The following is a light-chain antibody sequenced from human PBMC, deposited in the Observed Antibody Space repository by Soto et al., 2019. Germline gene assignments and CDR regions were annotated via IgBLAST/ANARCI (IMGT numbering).Light chain of an antibody. J-gene: IGKJ4*01. CDR1: QSIGNW. CDR3: QNYNSYPLT. Sequence: DIQMTQSPSTLSASVGDRVTITCRASQSIGNWLAWYQHKPGIAPNLLIYEASTLESGVPSRFSGSGSGTEFTLTISSLQPDDVATYYGQNYNSYPLTFGGGTKVEIK. V-gene: IGKV1-5*03. CDR2: EAS.